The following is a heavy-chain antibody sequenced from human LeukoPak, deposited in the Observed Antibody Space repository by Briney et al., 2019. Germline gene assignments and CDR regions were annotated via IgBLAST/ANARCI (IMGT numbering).Heavy chain of an antibody. CDR1: GGTFSSYA. Sequence: SVKVSCKASGGTFSSYAISWVRQAPGQGLEWMGGIIPIFGTANYAQKFQGRVTITADKSTSTAYMELSSLRSEDTAVYYCARDVPLTIDGAFDIWGQGTMVTVSS. J-gene: IGHJ3*02. CDR2: IIPIFGTA. D-gene: IGHD3-10*01. V-gene: IGHV1-69*06. CDR3: ARDVPLTIDGAFDI.